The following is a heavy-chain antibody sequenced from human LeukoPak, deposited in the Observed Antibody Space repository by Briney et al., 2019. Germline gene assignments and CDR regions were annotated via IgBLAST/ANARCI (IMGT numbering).Heavy chain of an antibody. Sequence: GSLRLSCAASGFTFSNYAMSWIRQPPGKGLEWIGYVYYSGSTNSNPSLKSRVTISVDTSKNQFSLNLSSVTAADTAVYYCARTLSGWPYYFDYWGQGTLVTVSS. D-gene: IGHD6-19*01. J-gene: IGHJ4*02. CDR3: ARTLSGWPYYFDY. V-gene: IGHV4-59*01. CDR1: GFTFSNYA. CDR2: VYYSGST.